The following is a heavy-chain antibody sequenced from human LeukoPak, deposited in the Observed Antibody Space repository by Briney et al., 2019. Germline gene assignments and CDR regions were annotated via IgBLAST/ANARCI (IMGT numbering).Heavy chain of an antibody. J-gene: IGHJ3*02. Sequence: SETLSLTCTVSGYSISSGYYWGWIRQPPGKGLEWIGSIYHSGSTYYNPSLKSRVTISVDTSKNQFSLKLSSVTAADTAVYYCATARTPISSSPYAFDIWGQGTMVTVSS. CDR2: IYHSGST. V-gene: IGHV4-38-2*02. CDR3: ATARTPISSSPYAFDI. D-gene: IGHD6-6*01. CDR1: GYSISSGYY.